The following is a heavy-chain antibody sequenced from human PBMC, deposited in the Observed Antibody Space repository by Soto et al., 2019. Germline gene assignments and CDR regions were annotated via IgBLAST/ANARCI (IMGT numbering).Heavy chain of an antibody. D-gene: IGHD6-19*01. J-gene: IGHJ4*02. CDR2: ISYDGSNK. V-gene: IGHV3-30-3*01. CDR3: ARETHSSGWTPTFDY. CDR1: GFTFSSYA. Sequence: QVQLVESGGGVVQPGRSLRLSCAASGFTFSSYAMHWVRQAPGKGLEWVAVISYDGSNKYYADSVKGRFTISRDNSXXTLYLQMNSLRAEDTAVYYCARETHSSGWTPTFDYWGQGTLVTVSS.